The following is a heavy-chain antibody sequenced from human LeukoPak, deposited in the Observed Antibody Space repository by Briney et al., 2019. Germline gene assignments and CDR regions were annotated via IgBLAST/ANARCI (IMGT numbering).Heavy chain of an antibody. Sequence: PGGSLRLPCAASGFTFSNAWMSWVRQAPGKGLEWVGRIKSKTDGGTTDYAAPVKGRFTISRDDSKNTLYLQMNSLKTEDTAVYYCTTARPYYYDSSGYHMRYFDYWGQGTLVTVSS. V-gene: IGHV3-15*01. CDR2: IKSKTDGGTT. J-gene: IGHJ4*02. CDR1: GFTFSNAW. D-gene: IGHD3-22*01. CDR3: TTARPYYYDSSGYHMRYFDY.